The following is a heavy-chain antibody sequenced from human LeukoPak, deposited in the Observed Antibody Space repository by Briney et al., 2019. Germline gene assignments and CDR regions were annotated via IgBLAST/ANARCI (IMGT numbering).Heavy chain of an antibody. CDR2: ISYGGSTK. Sequence: PGGSLRLSCAASGFTFSSYAMHWARQAPGKGLEWVAVISYGGSTKYHADSVKGRFTISRDNSKNTLYLQMSSLRPEDTAVYYCARTPGDSSSWYSDSWGHGTLVTVSS. CDR3: ARTPGDSSSWYSDS. V-gene: IGHV3-30-3*01. CDR1: GFTFSSYA. D-gene: IGHD6-13*01. J-gene: IGHJ4*01.